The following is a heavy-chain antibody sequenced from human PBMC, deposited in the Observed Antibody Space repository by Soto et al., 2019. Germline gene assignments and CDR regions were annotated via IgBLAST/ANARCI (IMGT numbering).Heavy chain of an antibody. Sequence: SXTLSLTCTVSGGSISSYYWSWIRQPPGKGLEWIGYIYYSGSTNYNPSLKSRVTISVDTSKNQFSLKLSSVTAADTAVYYCAREGGQWELGYFDYWGQGTLVTVSS. CDR1: GGSISSYY. V-gene: IGHV4-59*12. CDR3: AREGGQWELGYFDY. D-gene: IGHD1-26*01. CDR2: IYYSGST. J-gene: IGHJ4*02.